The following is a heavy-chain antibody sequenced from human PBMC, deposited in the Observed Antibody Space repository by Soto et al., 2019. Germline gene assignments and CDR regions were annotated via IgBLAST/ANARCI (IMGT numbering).Heavy chain of an antibody. V-gene: IGHV3-21*01. Sequence: GGSLRLSCAASGFTFSSYXMNXVRQAPGKGLEWVSXISSSSSYIYYADSVKGRFTISRDNAKNSLYLQMNSLRAEDTAVYYCARDQVVVPAATPWFDPWGQGTLVTVSS. D-gene: IGHD2-2*01. CDR3: ARDQVVVPAATPWFDP. J-gene: IGHJ5*02. CDR1: GFTFSSYX. CDR2: ISSSSSYI.